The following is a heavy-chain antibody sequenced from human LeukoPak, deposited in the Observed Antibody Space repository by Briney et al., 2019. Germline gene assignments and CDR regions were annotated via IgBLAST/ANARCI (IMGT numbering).Heavy chain of an antibody. V-gene: IGHV3-7*04. D-gene: IGHD4-17*01. J-gene: IGHJ6*02. CDR1: GFTFRRYW. CDR2: IKQEGSEK. Sequence: GGSLRLSCAASGFTFRRYWMSWVRQAPGKGLEWVANIKQEGSEKYYVDSVKGRFIISRDNAKNSLFLQMNSATAEDTAVYFCARGVDGHGDSDYSYYYGVDVWGQGTTVTVSS. CDR3: ARGVDGHGDSDYSYYYGVDV.